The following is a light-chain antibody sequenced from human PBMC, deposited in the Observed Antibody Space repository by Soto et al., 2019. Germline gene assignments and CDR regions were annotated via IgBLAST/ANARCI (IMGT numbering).Light chain of an antibody. Sequence: EIVLTQSPATLSLSPGERDTLSCRASQSVSRYLAWYQQKPGQAPRLLIYDASNRATGIPARFSGSGSGTDFTLTISSLEPEDFAVYYCQQRSNWPPYTFGQGTKLEI. CDR1: QSVSRY. V-gene: IGKV3-11*01. CDR3: QQRSNWPPYT. CDR2: DAS. J-gene: IGKJ2*01.